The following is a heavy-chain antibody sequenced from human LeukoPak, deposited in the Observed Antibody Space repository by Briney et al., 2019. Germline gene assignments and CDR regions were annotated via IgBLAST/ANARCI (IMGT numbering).Heavy chain of an antibody. V-gene: IGHV3-21*01. D-gene: IGHD2-2*01. Sequence: GGSLRLSCAASGFTFSSYSMNWVRQAPGKGLEWVSSISSSSSYIYYTDSVKGRFTISRDNAKNSLYLQMNSLRAEDTAVYYCARDQRGYCSSTSCLHYYYYYMDVWGKGTTVTVSS. CDR1: GFTFSSYS. J-gene: IGHJ6*03. CDR3: ARDQRGYCSSTSCLHYYYYYMDV. CDR2: ISSSSSYI.